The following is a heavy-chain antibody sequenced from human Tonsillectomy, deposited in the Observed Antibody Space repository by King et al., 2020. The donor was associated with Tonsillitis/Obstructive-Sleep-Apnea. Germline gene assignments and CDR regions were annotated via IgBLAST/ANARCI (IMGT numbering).Heavy chain of an antibody. V-gene: IGHV3-15*07. CDR1: GFTFSNAW. CDR3: TTDGKIVGAKGFGY. CDR2: IKCKTDGGTT. D-gene: IGHD1-26*01. Sequence: VQLVESGGGLVKPGGSLRLSCAASGFTFSNAWMNWVRQAPGKGLEWVGRIKCKTDGGTTDYAAPVKGRITIARDDSKNTLYLQMNSLKTEDTAVYYCTTDGKIVGAKGFGYWGQGTLVTVSS. J-gene: IGHJ4*02.